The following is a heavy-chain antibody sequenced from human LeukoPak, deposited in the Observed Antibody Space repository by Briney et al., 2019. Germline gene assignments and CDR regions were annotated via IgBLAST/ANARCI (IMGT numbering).Heavy chain of an antibody. Sequence: SQTLSLTCSVSGGSITSAYFWSWIRQHPGKGLEWIGFIYYRGAAYYNPSLKSRVTISLDTSNNQFSLNLNSVTAADTAMYYCARRDSGAYYFDNWGQGTLVTVSS. V-gene: IGHV4-31*03. D-gene: IGHD3-22*01. J-gene: IGHJ4*02. CDR1: GGSITSAYF. CDR3: ARRDSGAYYFDN. CDR2: IYYRGAA.